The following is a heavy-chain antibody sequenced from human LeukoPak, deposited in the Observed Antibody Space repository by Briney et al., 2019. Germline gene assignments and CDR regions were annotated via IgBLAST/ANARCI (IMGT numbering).Heavy chain of an antibody. D-gene: IGHD5-18*01. CDR2: INHSGST. V-gene: IGHV4-34*01. J-gene: IGHJ4*02. CDR3: AIMDTAMVTFDY. CDR1: GGSFSGYY. Sequence: SETLSLTCAVYGGSFSGYYWSWIRQPPGKGLEWIGEINHSGSTNYNPSLKSRVTISVDTSKNQFSLKLSSVTAADTAVYYCAIMDTAMVTFDYWGQGTLVPVSS.